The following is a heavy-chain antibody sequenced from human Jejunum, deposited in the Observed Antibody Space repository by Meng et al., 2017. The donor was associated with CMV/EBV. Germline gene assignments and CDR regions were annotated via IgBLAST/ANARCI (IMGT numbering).Heavy chain of an antibody. CDR3: AKIGVSSGSGYQGSDV. Sequence: TFTNDAMSWVRQAPGKGLEWVSDISGSGGSTFHADSVKGRFTVSRDNSKNTLYLQMSSLRAEDTAVYYCAKIGVSSGSGYQGSDVWGQGTTVTVSS. D-gene: IGHD3-22*01. CDR1: TFTNDA. CDR2: ISGSGGST. J-gene: IGHJ6*02. V-gene: IGHV3-23*01.